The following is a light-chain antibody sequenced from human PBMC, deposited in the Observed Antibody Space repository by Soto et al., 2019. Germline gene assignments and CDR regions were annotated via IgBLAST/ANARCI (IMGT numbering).Light chain of an antibody. CDR2: GAS. Sequence: IVLTQSPGTLSLSPGERVTLPCRASQSVTTRLAWYQHKPGQAPTLLMSGASNRASGVPVRFSGSGSGTDFTLTITRLEPEDFALYYCQQYGGSPITFGLGTRLEI. V-gene: IGKV3-20*01. J-gene: IGKJ5*01. CDR1: QSVTTR. CDR3: QQYGGSPIT.